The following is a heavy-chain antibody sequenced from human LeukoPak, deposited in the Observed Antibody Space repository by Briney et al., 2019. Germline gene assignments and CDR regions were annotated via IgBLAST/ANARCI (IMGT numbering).Heavy chain of an antibody. CDR2: VSTGSNYI. CDR3: AKVAEIFGVVIHQNPDY. CDR1: GFTFSSYS. V-gene: IGHV3-21*01. J-gene: IGHJ4*02. D-gene: IGHD3-3*01. Sequence: GGSLRLSCTASGFTFSSYSLNWVRQAPGKGLEWVSSVSTGSNYIYYADSVKGRFTISRDNDKNSLYLQMNSLRAEDTAVYYCAKVAEIFGVVIHQNPDYWGQGTLVTVSS.